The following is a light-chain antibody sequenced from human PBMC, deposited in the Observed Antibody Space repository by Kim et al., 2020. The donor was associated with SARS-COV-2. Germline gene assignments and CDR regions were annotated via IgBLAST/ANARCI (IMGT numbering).Light chain of an antibody. CDR1: QSISRL. J-gene: IGKJ4*01. CDR2: KVS. V-gene: IGKV1-5*03. Sequence: ASVVDTVTISCRASQSISRLLAWYQQKPGKAPKFLIHKVSSLESGVPLRFSGSGSGTEFTLTISSLQPDDFATYYCQQYDSYPLTFGGGTKVDIK. CDR3: QQYDSYPLT.